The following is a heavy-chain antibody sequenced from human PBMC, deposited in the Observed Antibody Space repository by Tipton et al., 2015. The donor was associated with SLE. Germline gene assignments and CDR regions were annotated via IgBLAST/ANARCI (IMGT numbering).Heavy chain of an antibody. Sequence: TLSLTCTVSGGSVSSGSYYWSWIRQPPGKGLEWIGYIYYSGSTNYNPSLKSRVTISVDTSKNQFSLKLSSVTAADTAVYYWARGLVDVDTAMVKNGTDVWGQGTTVTVSS. D-gene: IGHD5-18*01. J-gene: IGHJ6*02. CDR3: ARGLVDVDTAMVKNGTDV. CDR2: IYYSGST. V-gene: IGHV4-61*01. CDR1: GGSVSSGSYY.